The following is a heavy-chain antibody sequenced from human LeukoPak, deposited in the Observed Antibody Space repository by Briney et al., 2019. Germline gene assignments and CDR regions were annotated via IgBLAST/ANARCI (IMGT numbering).Heavy chain of an antibody. CDR1: GHSLTSYS. CDR3: ARGFDGLRLKGQYFDY. Sequence: GASVKVSCKAFGHSLTSYSMHWVRQAPGQGLGWMGIINPSGGSTSYAQKFQGRVTMTRDTSTSTVYMEVTSLRSEDTAVYYCARGFDGLRLKGQYFDYWGQGTLVTVSS. D-gene: IGHD5/OR15-5a*01. CDR2: INPSGGST. V-gene: IGHV1-46*01. J-gene: IGHJ4*02.